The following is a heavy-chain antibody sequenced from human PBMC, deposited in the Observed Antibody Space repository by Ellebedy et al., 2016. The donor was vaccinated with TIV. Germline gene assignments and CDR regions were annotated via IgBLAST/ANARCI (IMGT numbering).Heavy chain of an antibody. Sequence: PGGSLRLSCAASGFIFSDCWMTRVRQAPGKGLEFVANIDQGGNAKHYVDSVKGRFTISRDNAKNSLFMQMNNLRAEDTAVYYCARTGYGYHGMDVWGQGTTVSVSS. D-gene: IGHD5-12*01. CDR2: IDQGGNAK. CDR3: ARTGYGYHGMDV. CDR1: GFIFSDCW. J-gene: IGHJ6*02. V-gene: IGHV3-7*03.